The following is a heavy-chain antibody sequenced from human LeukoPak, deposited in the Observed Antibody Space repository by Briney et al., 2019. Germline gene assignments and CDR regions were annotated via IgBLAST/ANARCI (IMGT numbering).Heavy chain of an antibody. CDR1: GFTFSTYA. CDR3: ARVGGSGSSLYYFGY. Sequence: PGRSLRLPCAASGFTFSTYAMHWVRQAPGKGLEWVGIMSYDGSLKYYADSVKGRFTISRDNSKNTLYLQMNSLRAEDTAVYYCARVGGSGSSLYYFGYWGQGTLVTVSS. D-gene: IGHD3-10*01. J-gene: IGHJ4*02. V-gene: IGHV3-30-3*01. CDR2: MSYDGSLK.